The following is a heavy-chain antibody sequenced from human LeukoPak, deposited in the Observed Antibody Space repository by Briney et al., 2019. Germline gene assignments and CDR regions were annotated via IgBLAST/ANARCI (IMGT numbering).Heavy chain of an antibody. J-gene: IGHJ4*02. D-gene: IGHD6-19*01. Sequence: ASVKVSCKASGYTFTSYYMHWVRQAPGQGLEWMGIINPSGGSTGYAQKFQGRVTMTRDTSTSTVYMELSSLRSEDTAVYYCATSYSSGWPFFDYWGQGTLVTVSS. CDR2: INPSGGST. V-gene: IGHV1-46*01. CDR3: ATSYSSGWPFFDY. CDR1: GYTFTSYY.